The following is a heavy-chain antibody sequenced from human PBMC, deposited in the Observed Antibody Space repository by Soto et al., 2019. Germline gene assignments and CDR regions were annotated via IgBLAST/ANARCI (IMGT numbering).Heavy chain of an antibody. CDR1: GGSITGYY. CDR2: IHYSGST. V-gene: IGHV4-59*08. J-gene: IGHJ5*02. CDR3: ARHSYYSNPLRFDP. D-gene: IGHD4-4*01. Sequence: QVQLQESGPGLVQPSETLSLTCTVSGGSITGYYWSWIRQPPGKGPEWIGNIHYSGSTNYNPSLKSRVTIXVXTYXNQFSLRLSSVTAAETAVYYCARHSYYSNPLRFDPWGQGTLVTVSS.